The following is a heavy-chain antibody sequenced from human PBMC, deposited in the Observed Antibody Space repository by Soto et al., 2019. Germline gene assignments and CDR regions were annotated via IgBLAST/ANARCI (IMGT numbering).Heavy chain of an antibody. Sequence: PSETLSLTCAVSGGSISSGGYSWSWIRQPPGKGLVWIGYIYHSGSTFYNPSLKSRVTISVDRSKNQFSLKLSSVTAADTAVYYCARSRMGATGGPDYYFDYWGQGTLVTVSS. CDR2: IYHSGST. CDR1: GGSISSGGYS. CDR3: ARSRMGATGGPDYYFDY. J-gene: IGHJ4*02. V-gene: IGHV4-30-2*01. D-gene: IGHD1-26*01.